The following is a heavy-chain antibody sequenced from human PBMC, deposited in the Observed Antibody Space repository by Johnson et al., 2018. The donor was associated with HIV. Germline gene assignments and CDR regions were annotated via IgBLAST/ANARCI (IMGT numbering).Heavy chain of an antibody. CDR3: ARGTLAAFDI. CDR1: GFTFSSYA. J-gene: IGHJ3*02. D-gene: IGHD2-2*01. V-gene: IGHV3-23*04. CDR2: ISEGGNSA. Sequence: VQLVESGGGLVQPGGSLRLSCAASGFTFSSYAMSLVRQAPGKGLEWVSVISEGGNSAYYTDSVEGRFTISRDNSKNSVYLQMNSLRAEDTAVYYCARGTLAAFDIWGQGTMVTVSS.